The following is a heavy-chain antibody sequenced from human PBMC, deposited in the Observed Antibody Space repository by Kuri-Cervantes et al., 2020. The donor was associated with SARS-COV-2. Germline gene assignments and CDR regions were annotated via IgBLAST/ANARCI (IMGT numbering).Heavy chain of an antibody. CDR1: GGSISSGSYY. J-gene: IGHJ4*02. V-gene: IGHV4-61*09. CDR2: IYTSGST. Sequence: LRLSCTVSGGSISSGSYYWSWIRQPAGKGLEWIGYIYTSGSTNYNPSLKSRVTISVDTSKNQFSLKLSSVTAADTAVYYCARTGPSVGATHPLDYWGQGTLVTVSS. CDR3: ARTGPSVGATHPLDY. D-gene: IGHD1-26*01.